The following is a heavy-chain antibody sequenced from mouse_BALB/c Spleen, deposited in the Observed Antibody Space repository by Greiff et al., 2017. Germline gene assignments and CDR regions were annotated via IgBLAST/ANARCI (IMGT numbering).Heavy chain of an antibody. J-gene: IGHJ2*01. CDR1: GYSFTRYY. Sequence: VQLQQSGPELVKPGASVKISCKASGYSFTRYYIHWVKQRPGPGLEWIGWIFPGSGNTKYNEKFKGKATLTADTSSSTAYMQLSSLTSEDSAVYFCARAGGYDGYLDYWGQGTTLTVSS. V-gene: IGHV1-66*01. CDR2: IFPGSGNT. D-gene: IGHD2-3*01. CDR3: ARAGGYDGYLDY.